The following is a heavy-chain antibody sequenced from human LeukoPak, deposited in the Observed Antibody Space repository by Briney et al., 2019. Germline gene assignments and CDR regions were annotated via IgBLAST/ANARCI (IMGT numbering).Heavy chain of an antibody. Sequence: GGSLSLSCAASGFTVSSNYMSWVRQAPGKGLEWVSVIYSGGSTYYADSVKGRFTISRDNSKNTLYLQMNSLRAEDTAVYYCALTGYYYYGMDVWGQGTTVTVSS. CDR1: GFTVSSNY. D-gene: IGHD1-14*01. J-gene: IGHJ6*02. V-gene: IGHV3-66*02. CDR3: ALTGYYYYGMDV. CDR2: IYSGGST.